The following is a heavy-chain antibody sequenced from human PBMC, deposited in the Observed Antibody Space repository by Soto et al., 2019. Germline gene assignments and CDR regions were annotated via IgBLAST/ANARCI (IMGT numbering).Heavy chain of an antibody. CDR1: GFTFSDHY. CDR3: ARVAVLVPAAMDY. V-gene: IGHV3-72*01. J-gene: IGHJ4*02. Sequence: PGGSLRLSCAVSGFTFSDHYMDWVRQAPGKGLEWVARIRSKARSYTTEYAASVKGRFTISRDESRNSLYLQMNSLETEDTAVYYCARVAVLVPAAMDYWGQGTHVTVSS. CDR2: IRSKARSYTT. D-gene: IGHD2-2*01.